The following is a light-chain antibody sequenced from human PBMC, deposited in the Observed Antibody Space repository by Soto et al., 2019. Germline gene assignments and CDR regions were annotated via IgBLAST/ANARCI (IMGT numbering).Light chain of an antibody. Sequence: DIQMTPSPSSLSASLEDRVIITCRASQSISSWLALYQQQPGKAPKLLIYAASTLESGVPSRFSGRGSGTEFTLTISSLQPDDFATYYCQQYNCYWTFGQGAKVDIK. CDR1: QSISSW. V-gene: IGKV1-5*01. J-gene: IGKJ1*01. CDR3: QQYNCYWT. CDR2: AAS.